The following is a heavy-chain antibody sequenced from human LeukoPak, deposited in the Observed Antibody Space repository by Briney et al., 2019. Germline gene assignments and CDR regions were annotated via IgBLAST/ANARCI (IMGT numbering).Heavy chain of an antibody. D-gene: IGHD5-18*01. J-gene: IGHJ3*02. CDR1: GFTVSSNY. V-gene: IGHV3-66*01. CDR2: FYSGGST. CDR3: ARENICYPDAFDI. Sequence: PGGSLRLSCAASGFTVSSNYMSWVRQAPGKGLEWVSVFYSGGSTYYADSVKGRFTISRDNSKNTLYLQRNSLRAEDTAVYYCARENICYPDAFDIWGQGTMVTVSS.